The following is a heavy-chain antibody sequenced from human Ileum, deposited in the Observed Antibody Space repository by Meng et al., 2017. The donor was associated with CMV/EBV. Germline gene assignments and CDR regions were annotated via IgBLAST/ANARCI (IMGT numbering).Heavy chain of an antibody. J-gene: IGHJ4*02. CDR2: VHHGGAI. CDR3: ASSGYYSFEM. D-gene: IGHD3-22*01. V-gene: IGHV4-4*02. Sequence: TCDVSGASLREINSGWWSWGRQPPGQGLEWIAEVHHGGAIHYNPSLGSRVTISLDKSENRVSLQMTSMTAADTAMYYCASSGYYSFEMWGQGTLVTVSS. CDR1: GASLREINSGW.